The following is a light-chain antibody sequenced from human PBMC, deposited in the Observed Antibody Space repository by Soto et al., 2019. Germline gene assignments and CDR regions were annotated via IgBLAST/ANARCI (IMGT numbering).Light chain of an antibody. Sequence: DSQMTQSPSSLFASVGDRVTISCQASRDISNSLNWYQHKPGHDPKLLIYAASNLQTGVPSRFSGSGSGTDFTFTISSLQHEDFAAYYCQQYDNLPSYTFGQGTKVEIK. CDR3: QQYDNLPSYT. CDR2: AAS. CDR1: RDISNS. V-gene: IGKV1-33*01. J-gene: IGKJ2*01.